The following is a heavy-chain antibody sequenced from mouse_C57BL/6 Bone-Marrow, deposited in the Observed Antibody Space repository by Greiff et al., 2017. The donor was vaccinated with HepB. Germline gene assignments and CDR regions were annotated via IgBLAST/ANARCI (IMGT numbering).Heavy chain of an antibody. CDR2: IYPGGGYT. CDR1: GYTFTNYW. CDR3: ARGGIYYGNYYAMDY. Sequence: VHLVESGAELVRPGTSVKMSCKASGYTFTNYWIGWAKQRPGHGLEWIGDIYPGGGYTNYNEKFKGKATLTADKSSSTAYMQFSSLTSEDSAIYYCARGGIYYGNYYAMDYWGQGTSVTVSS. D-gene: IGHD2-1*01. J-gene: IGHJ4*01. V-gene: IGHV1-63*01.